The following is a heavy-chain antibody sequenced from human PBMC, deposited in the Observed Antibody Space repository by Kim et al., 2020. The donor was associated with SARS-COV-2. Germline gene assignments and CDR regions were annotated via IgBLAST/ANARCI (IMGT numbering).Heavy chain of an antibody. V-gene: IGHV3-21*01. D-gene: IGHD6-19*01. Sequence: DSVKGRFTISRDNAKNSLYLQMNSLRAEDTAVYYCARGRSIAVAGNYFDYWGQGTLVTVSS. CDR3: ARGRSIAVAGNYFDY. J-gene: IGHJ4*02.